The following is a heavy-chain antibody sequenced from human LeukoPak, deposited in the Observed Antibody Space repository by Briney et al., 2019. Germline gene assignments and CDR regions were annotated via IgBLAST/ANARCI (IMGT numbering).Heavy chain of an antibody. Sequence: GESLRIPCQGSGYSFTSYWISWVRQMPGIGLEWMGRIDPSHSYTNYSPSFQGHVTISADKSISTAYLQWSSLKASDTAVYYCAGPDPYCSSTSCSGGGYYYYGMDVWGKGATVTVSS. CDR1: GYSFTSYW. V-gene: IGHV5-10-1*01. CDR3: AGPDPYCSSTSCSGGGYYYYGMDV. J-gene: IGHJ6*04. D-gene: IGHD2-2*01. CDR2: IDPSHSYT.